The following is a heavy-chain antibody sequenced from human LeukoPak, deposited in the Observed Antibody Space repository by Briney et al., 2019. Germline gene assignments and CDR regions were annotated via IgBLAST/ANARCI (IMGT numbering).Heavy chain of an antibody. CDR3: ARHGTGGGPWGDRYGMDV. Sequence: SETLSLTCTVSGGSISSYYWSWIRQPPGKGLEWIGYIYYSGSTNYNPSLKSRVTISVDTSKNQFSLKLRSVTAADTAVYYCARHGTGGGPWGDRYGMDVWGQGTTVTVSS. CDR1: GGSISSYY. CDR2: IYYSGST. J-gene: IGHJ6*02. V-gene: IGHV4-59*08. D-gene: IGHD3-16*01.